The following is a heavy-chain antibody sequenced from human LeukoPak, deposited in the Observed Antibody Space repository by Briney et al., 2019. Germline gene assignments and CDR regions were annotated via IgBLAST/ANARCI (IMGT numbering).Heavy chain of an antibody. CDR3: ALSRYDYVWGSYRYDY. CDR1: GFTFSSYW. V-gene: IGHV3-74*01. J-gene: IGHJ4*02. Sequence: GGSLRLSCAASGFTFSSYWMHWVRQAPGKGLVWVSRINSDGSRTSYADSVKGRFTISRDNAKNTLCLQMNSLRAEDTAVYYCALSRYDYVWGSYRYDYWGQGTLVTVSS. CDR2: INSDGSRT. D-gene: IGHD3-16*02.